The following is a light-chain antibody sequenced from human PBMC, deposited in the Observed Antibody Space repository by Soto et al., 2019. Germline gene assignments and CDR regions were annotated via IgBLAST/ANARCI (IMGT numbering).Light chain of an antibody. V-gene: IGKV3-20*01. CDR3: QQYGSSPLT. CDR2: GAS. Sequence: EIVLTQSPGTLSLSPGERATLSCRASQSVSSSYLAWYQQKPGQAPRLLIYGASSRATGIPDRFSGSGSGTDFTLTISRLEPEDFAVYYWQQYGSSPLTFGLGTKLEIK. J-gene: IGKJ2*01. CDR1: QSVSSSY.